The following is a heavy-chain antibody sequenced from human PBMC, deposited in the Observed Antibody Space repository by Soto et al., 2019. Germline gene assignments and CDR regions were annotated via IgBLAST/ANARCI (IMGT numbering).Heavy chain of an antibody. CDR1: GGTFSSYA. CDR2: IIPIFGTA. CDR3: ARTMTTVTTLDYYYYGMDV. Sequence: QVQLVQSGAEVKKPGSSVKVSCKASGGTFSSYAISWVRQAPGQGLEWMGGIIPIFGTANYAQKFQGRVTITADESTSTAYMELSSLRSGDTAVYYCARTMTTVTTLDYYYYGMDVWGQGTTVTVSS. J-gene: IGHJ6*02. D-gene: IGHD4-17*01. V-gene: IGHV1-69*12.